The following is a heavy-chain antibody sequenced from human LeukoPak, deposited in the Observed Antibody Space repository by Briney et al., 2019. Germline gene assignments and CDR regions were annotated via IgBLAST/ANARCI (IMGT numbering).Heavy chain of an antibody. D-gene: IGHD7-27*01. CDR3: ARLGRPSGQGY. Sequence: SSETLSLTCTVSGGSVSSGSYYWSWIRQPPGKGLEWIGYIHYSGSTNYNPSLKSRVTISVDTSKKQFSLKLSSVTAADTAVYYCARLGRPSGQGYWGQGTLVTVSS. CDR2: IHYSGST. CDR1: GGSVSSGSYY. J-gene: IGHJ4*02. V-gene: IGHV4-61*01.